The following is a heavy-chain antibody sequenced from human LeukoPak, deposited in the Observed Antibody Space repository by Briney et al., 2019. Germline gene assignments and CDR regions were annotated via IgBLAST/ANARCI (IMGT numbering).Heavy chain of an antibody. CDR3: ARDDLNGDYTRGTLVDY. D-gene: IGHD4-17*01. V-gene: IGHV3-21*01. J-gene: IGHJ4*02. CDR1: GFTFSSYS. CDR2: ISSSSSYI. Sequence: GGSLRLSCAASGFTFSSYSMNWVRQAPGKGLEWVSSISSSSSYIYYADSVKGRFTISRDNAKNSLYLQMNGLRAEDTAVYYCARDDLNGDYTRGTLVDYWGQGTLVTVSS.